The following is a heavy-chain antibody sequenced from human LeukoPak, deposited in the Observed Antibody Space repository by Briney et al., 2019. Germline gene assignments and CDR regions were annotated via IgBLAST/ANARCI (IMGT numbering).Heavy chain of an antibody. CDR1: GGSFSGYY. CDR2: INHSGST. Sequence: SETLSLTCAVYGGSFSGYYWSWIRQPSGKGLEWIGEINHSGSTNYNPSLKSRVTISVDTSKNQFSLKLSSVTAADTAVYYCAAAVGYCSSTSCYYFDYWGQGTLVTVSS. D-gene: IGHD2-2*01. V-gene: IGHV4-34*01. J-gene: IGHJ4*02. CDR3: AAAVGYCSSTSCYYFDY.